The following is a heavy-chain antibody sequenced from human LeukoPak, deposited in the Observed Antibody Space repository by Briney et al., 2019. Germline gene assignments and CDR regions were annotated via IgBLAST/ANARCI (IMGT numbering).Heavy chain of an antibody. CDR2: ISSSSSYI. CDR3: ARDRLVVTYDY. V-gene: IGHV3-21*01. D-gene: IGHD4-23*01. J-gene: IGHJ4*02. Sequence: GGSLRLSCAASGFTFSTYSMNWVRQAPGKGLEWVSSISSSSSYIYYADSVKGRFTISRDNAKNSLYLQMNSLRAEDTAVYYCARDRLVVTYDYWGQGTLVTVSS. CDR1: GFTFSTYS.